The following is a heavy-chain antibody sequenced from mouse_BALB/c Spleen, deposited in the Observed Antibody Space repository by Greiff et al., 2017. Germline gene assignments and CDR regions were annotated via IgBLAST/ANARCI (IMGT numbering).Heavy chain of an antibody. CDR2: ISNGGGST. J-gene: IGHJ3*01. Sequence: EVQLVESGGGLVQPGGSLKLSCAASGFTFSSYTMSWVRQTPEKRLEWVAYISNGGGSTYYPDTVKGRFTISRDNAKNTLYLQMSSLKSEDTAMYYCARHGAHYGSSSWFAYWGQGTLVTVSA. V-gene: IGHV5-12-2*01. CDR3: ARHGAHYGSSSWFAY. D-gene: IGHD1-1*01. CDR1: GFTFSSYT.